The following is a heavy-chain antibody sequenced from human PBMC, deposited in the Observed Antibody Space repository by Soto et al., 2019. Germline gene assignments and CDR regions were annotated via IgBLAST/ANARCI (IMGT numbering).Heavy chain of an antibody. D-gene: IGHD3-22*01. Sequence: SETLSLTCAVYGGSFSGYYWSWIRQPPGKGLEWIGEINHSGNTNYNPSLKSRVTISVDTSKNQFSLKLSSVTAADTAVYYCARDLKSLYDSSGYHTNWFDPWGQGTLVTVSS. J-gene: IGHJ5*02. CDR3: ARDLKSLYDSSGYHTNWFDP. CDR2: INHSGNT. V-gene: IGHV4-34*01. CDR1: GGSFSGYY.